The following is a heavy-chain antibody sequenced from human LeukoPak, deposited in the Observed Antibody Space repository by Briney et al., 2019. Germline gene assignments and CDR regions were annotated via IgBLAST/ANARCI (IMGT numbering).Heavy chain of an antibody. Sequence: PSETLSLTCTVAGGSISSSSYYWGWIRQPPGKGLEWIGSIYYSVSTYYNPSLKSRVTISVDTSKNQFSLKLSSVTAADTAVYYCARPFSYGDNFDYWGQGTLVTVSS. D-gene: IGHD4-17*01. CDR3: ARPFSYGDNFDY. CDR2: IYYSVST. J-gene: IGHJ4*02. CDR1: GGSISSSSYY. V-gene: IGHV4-39*01.